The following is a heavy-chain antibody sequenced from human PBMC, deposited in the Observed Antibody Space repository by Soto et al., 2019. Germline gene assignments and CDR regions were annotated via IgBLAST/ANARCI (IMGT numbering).Heavy chain of an antibody. CDR1: GASITSTSYH. CDR3: ARKYLPYYGSGSPYGMDV. Sequence: PSETLSLTCTVSGASITSTSYHWGWIRQPPGKGLEWIGNFYYSGSTYYNPSLRSRVTISVDTSKNQFSLKLSSVTAADTALYYCARKYLPYYGSGSPYGMDVWGQGTTVTVSS. CDR2: FYYSGST. D-gene: IGHD3-10*01. V-gene: IGHV4-39*07. J-gene: IGHJ6*02.